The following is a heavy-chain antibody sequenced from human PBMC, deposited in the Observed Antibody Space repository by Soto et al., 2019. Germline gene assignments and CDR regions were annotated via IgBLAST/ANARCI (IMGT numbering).Heavy chain of an antibody. CDR3: ARDLGYCNSSGCFRNWFDP. Sequence: QGQLVQSGAEVKTPGASVKVSCRASGYSFRTHGISWVRQAPGQGLAWMGWISTYDDKTNFPQKLQGRITMTTDTAPSTDYMELRSLRSDDSSLDYCARDLGYCNSSGCFRNWFDPWGQGTLVTVSS. CDR1: GYSFRTHG. J-gene: IGHJ5*02. CDR2: ISTYDDKT. D-gene: IGHD2-15*01. V-gene: IGHV1-18*01.